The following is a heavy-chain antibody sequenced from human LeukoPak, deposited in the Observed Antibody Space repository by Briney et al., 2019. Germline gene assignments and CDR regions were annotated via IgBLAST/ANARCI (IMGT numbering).Heavy chain of an antibody. V-gene: IGHV4-59*01. CDR1: GGSISSYY. CDR3: ARLYCSSTSCYRGPFDY. J-gene: IGHJ4*02. Sequence: SETLSLTCTVSGGSISSYYWSWIRQPPGKGLEWIGYIYYSGSTNYNPSLKSRVTISVDTSKNQFSLKLSSVTAADTAVYYCARLYCSSTSCYRGPFDYWGQGTLVTVSS. CDR2: IYYSGST. D-gene: IGHD2-2*01.